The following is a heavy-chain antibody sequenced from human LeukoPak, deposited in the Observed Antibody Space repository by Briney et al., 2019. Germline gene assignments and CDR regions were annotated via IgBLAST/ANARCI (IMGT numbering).Heavy chain of an antibody. CDR1: GFTLSSYD. J-gene: IGHJ4*02. D-gene: IGHD3-22*01. V-gene: IGHV3-13*01. Sequence: GGSLRLSCAASGFTLSSYDMLWLRQPTGKGLEWVSAIGTIGDTYYPDPVKGRFTISRDNSMNTLYLQMHCLRAEDTAVFYCATDFSSYYDSMTSYGDAWFDYWGQGSLVTVSS. CDR3: ATDFSSYYDSMTSYGDAWFDY. CDR2: IGTIGDT.